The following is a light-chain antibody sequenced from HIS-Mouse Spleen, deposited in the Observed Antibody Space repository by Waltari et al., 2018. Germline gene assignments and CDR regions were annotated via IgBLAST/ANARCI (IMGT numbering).Light chain of an antibody. V-gene: IGLV2-23*01. CDR3: CSYAGSSTLV. CDR2: EGS. CDR1: SSDVGSYNL. J-gene: IGLJ1*01. Sequence: QSALTQPASVSGSPGQSITISCTGTSSDVGSYNLVSWYQQHPVKAPKLMIYEGSKRPSGVSNRFSGSKSGNTASLTISGLQAEDEADYYCCSYAGSSTLVFGTGTKVTVL.